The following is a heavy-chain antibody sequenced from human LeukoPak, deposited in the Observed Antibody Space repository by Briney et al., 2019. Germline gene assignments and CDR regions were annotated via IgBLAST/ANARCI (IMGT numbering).Heavy chain of an antibody. CDR2: IRYDGSNK. V-gene: IGHV3-30*02. J-gene: IGHJ3*02. D-gene: IGHD2-2*01. Sequence: GGSLRLSCAASGFTFSSYGMHWVRQAPGKGLEWVAFIRYDGSNKYYADSVKGRFTISRDNSKNTLYLQMNSLRAEDTAVYYCAKDRGYCSSTSCPDAFDIWGQGTMVTVSS. CDR3: AKDRGYCSSTSCPDAFDI. CDR1: GFTFSSYG.